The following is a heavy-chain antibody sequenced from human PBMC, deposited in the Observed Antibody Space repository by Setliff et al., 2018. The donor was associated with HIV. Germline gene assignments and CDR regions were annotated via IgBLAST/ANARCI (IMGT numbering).Heavy chain of an antibody. Sequence: HPGGSLRLSCAASGFTVSSNYTSWVRQAPGKGLEWVSVIYSGGSTYYADSVKGRFTISRDNSKNTLYLQMNSLRAEDTAVYYCARGQASNDYGVSFWGQGTMVTVSS. J-gene: IGHJ3*01. D-gene: IGHD4-17*01. CDR1: GFTVSSNY. V-gene: IGHV3-66*02. CDR3: ARGQASNDYGVSF. CDR2: IYSGGST.